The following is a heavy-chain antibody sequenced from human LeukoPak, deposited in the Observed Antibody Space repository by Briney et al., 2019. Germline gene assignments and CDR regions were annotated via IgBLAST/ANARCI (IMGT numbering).Heavy chain of an antibody. D-gene: IGHD6-13*01. CDR2: ISGSGGST. CDR3: AKEEYSSSWYNEGRVGPVEHS. J-gene: IGHJ4*02. Sequence: GGSLRLSCAASGFTFSSYAMSWVRQAPGKGLEWVSAISGSGGSTYYADSVKGRFTISRDNSKNTLYLQMNSLRAEDTAVYYCAKEEYSSSWYNEGRVGPVEHSWGQGTLVTVSS. V-gene: IGHV3-23*01. CDR1: GFTFSSYA.